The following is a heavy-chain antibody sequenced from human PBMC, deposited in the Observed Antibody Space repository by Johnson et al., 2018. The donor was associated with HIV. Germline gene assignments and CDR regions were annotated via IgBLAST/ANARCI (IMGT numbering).Heavy chain of an antibody. V-gene: IGHV3-9*01. J-gene: IGHJ3*02. CDR1: GFTFDDYA. Sequence: VQLVESGGGLVQPGRSLRLSCAASGFTFDDYAMHWVRQAPGKGLEWVSGISWNSGSIGYADSVKGRFTISRDNAKNSLYLQMNSLRAEDTAVYYCAGSPSEWDALDIWGQGTMVTVSS. CDR2: ISWNSGSI. CDR3: AGSPSEWDALDI. D-gene: IGHD3-3*01.